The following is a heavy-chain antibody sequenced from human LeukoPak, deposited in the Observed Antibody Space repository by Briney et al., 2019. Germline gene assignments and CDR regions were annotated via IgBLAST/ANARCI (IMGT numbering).Heavy chain of an antibody. CDR3: AKKKWDVVVVAAFDY. Sequence: GGSLRLSCAASGFTFSSDAMSWVRQAPGKGLEWVSAISGSGGSTYYADSVKGRFTISRDNSKNTLYLQMNSLRAEDTAVYYCAKKKWDVVVVAAFDYWGQGTLVTVSS. J-gene: IGHJ4*02. D-gene: IGHD2-15*01. CDR2: ISGSGGST. CDR1: GFTFSSDA. V-gene: IGHV3-23*01.